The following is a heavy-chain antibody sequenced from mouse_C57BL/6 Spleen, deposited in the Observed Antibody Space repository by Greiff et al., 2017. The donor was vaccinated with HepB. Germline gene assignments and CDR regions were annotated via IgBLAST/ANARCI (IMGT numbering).Heavy chain of an antibody. Sequence: QVQLQQSGPELVKPGASVKISCKASGYTFTDYYINWVKQRPGQGLEWIGWIFPGSGSTYYNEKFKGKATLTVDKSSSTAYMLLNNLTSEDSAVYFCAITLYYAMDYWTQGTSVTVSS. V-gene: IGHV1-75*01. J-gene: IGHJ4*01. CDR1: GYTFTDYY. CDR2: IFPGSGST. CDR3: AITLYYAMDY.